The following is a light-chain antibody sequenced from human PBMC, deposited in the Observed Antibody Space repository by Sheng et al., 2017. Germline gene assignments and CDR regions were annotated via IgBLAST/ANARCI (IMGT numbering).Light chain of an antibody. Sequence: EIVMTQSPATLSVSPGERATLSCRASQSVSSNLAWYQQKPGQAPXLLIYGASTRATGIPARFSGSGSGTEFTLTISSLQSEDFAVYYCQQYNNWPPYTFGQGTKLEIK. CDR1: QSVSSN. J-gene: IGKJ2*01. V-gene: IGKV3-15*01. CDR2: GAS. CDR3: QQYNNWPPYT.